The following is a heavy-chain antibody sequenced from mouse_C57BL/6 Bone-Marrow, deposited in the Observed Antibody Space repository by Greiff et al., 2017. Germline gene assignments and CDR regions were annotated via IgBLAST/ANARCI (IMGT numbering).Heavy chain of an antibody. J-gene: IGHJ2*01. V-gene: IGHV3-6*01. CDR2: ISYDGSN. CDR1: GYSITSGYY. Sequence: ESGPGLVKPSQSLSLTCSVTGYSITSGYYWNWIRQFPGNKLEWMGYISYDGSNNYNPSLKNRISITRDTSKNQFFLKLNSVTTEDTATYYCARAITTLDYWGQGTTLTVSS. D-gene: IGHD1-1*01. CDR3: ARAITTLDY.